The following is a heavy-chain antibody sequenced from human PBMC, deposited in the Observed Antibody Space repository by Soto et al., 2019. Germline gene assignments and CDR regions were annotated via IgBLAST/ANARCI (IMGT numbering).Heavy chain of an antibody. CDR1: VFTVSSNY. CDR2: IYSGGST. J-gene: IGHJ6*02. Sequence: GGSLRLSCAASVFTVSSNYMSWFRQAPGKGLEWVSVIYSGGSTYYADSVRGRFTISRDNSKNTLYLQMKSLRAEDTAVYYCARDPPATRHGMDVWGQGTTVTVSS. V-gene: IGHV3-53*01. CDR3: ARDPPATRHGMDV.